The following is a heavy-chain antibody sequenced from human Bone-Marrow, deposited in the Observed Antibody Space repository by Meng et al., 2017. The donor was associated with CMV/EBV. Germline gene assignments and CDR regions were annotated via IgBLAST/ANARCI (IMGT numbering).Heavy chain of an antibody. CDR2: INHSGGS. Sequence: SETLSLTCGVYGGSFSGYDWSWIRQPPGKGLEWIGEINHSGGSYYNPSLKSRFTISVDTSKNQFSLKLSSVTAADTAVYYCARVKSGDIVVVVAASGGMDVWGQGTTVTVSS. D-gene: IGHD2-15*01. CDR3: ARVKSGDIVVVVAASGGMDV. V-gene: IGHV4-34*01. CDR1: GGSFSGYD. J-gene: IGHJ6*02.